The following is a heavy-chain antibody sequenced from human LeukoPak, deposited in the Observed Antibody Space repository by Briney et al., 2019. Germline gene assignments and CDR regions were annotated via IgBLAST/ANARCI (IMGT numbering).Heavy chain of an antibody. V-gene: IGHV3-30*18. CDR3: AKSHPPTVTTEEGEYLQH. Sequence: GRSLRLSCAASGFTFSSFGVHGVRQAPGQGGEGGAVISLDGSNQYYADSVKGRFTIYRANFKNTVYLQMNSLRAEETAVYYCAKSHPPTVTTEEGEYLQHWGQGTLVTVFS. D-gene: IGHD4-17*01. CDR1: GFTFSSFG. J-gene: IGHJ1*01. CDR2: ISLDGSNQ.